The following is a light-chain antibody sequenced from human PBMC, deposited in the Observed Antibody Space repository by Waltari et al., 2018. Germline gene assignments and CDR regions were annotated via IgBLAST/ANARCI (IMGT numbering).Light chain of an antibody. Sequence: EIVLTQSPGTLSLSPGAGATLSCRTSQPIRTTYLDWYQQKPGQAPTLLIYGAFTRATGIPDRFTGSGSGTDFSLTISSLEPEDFATYYCQQYDVSPLTFGGGTKVEIK. J-gene: IGKJ4*01. CDR3: QQYDVSPLT. V-gene: IGKV3-20*01. CDR1: QPIRTTY. CDR2: GAF.